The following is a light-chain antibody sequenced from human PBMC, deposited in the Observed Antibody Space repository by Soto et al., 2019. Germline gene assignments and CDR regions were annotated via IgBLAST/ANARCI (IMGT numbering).Light chain of an antibody. Sequence: DIQMTQSPSSLSTSVGDRVTITCRASQGISNYLAWYQQKPGKVPKLLIYAASTLQSGVPSRFSGSGSGTDFTLTISSLEPEDFAVYFCQQRAGWPPALTFGGGTKVDIK. CDR2: AAS. CDR1: QGISNY. CDR3: QQRAGWPPALT. J-gene: IGKJ4*01. V-gene: IGKV1-27*01.